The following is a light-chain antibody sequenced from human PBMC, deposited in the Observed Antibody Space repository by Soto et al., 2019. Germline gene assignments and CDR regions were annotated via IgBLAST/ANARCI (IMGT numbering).Light chain of an antibody. CDR1: QSVSSTY. Sequence: EIVLTQSPGTLFLSQGERATLSCRASQSVSSTYLAWYQQKPGQAPRLLIYGASSRATGIPDRFSGSGSGTDFTLTISRLEPEDFAVYYCQQYGNSPKLTFGGGTKVDIK. CDR2: GAS. V-gene: IGKV3-20*01. J-gene: IGKJ4*01. CDR3: QQYGNSPKLT.